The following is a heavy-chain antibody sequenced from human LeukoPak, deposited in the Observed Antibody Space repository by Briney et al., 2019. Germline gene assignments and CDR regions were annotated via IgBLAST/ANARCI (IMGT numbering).Heavy chain of an antibody. CDR1: GGSISSGDYY. CDR3: ARRYYYDSSGYQYYFDY. V-gene: IGHV4-30-4*01. Sequence: SETLSLTCTVSGGSISSGDYYWSWIRQPPGKGLEWIGYIYYSGSTYYNPSLKSRATISVDTSKNQFSLKLSSVTAADTAVYYCARRYYYDSSGYQYYFDYWGQGTLVTVSS. CDR2: IYYSGST. J-gene: IGHJ4*02. D-gene: IGHD3-22*01.